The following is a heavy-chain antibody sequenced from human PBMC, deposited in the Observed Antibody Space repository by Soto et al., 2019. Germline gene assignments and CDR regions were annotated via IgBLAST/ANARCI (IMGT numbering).Heavy chain of an antibody. D-gene: IGHD6-6*01. CDR1: GGTFSSYA. Sequence: SVKVSCKASGGTFSSYAISWVRQAPGQGLEWMGGIIPIFGTANYAQKFQGRVTITADESTSTAYMELSSLRSEDTAVHYCAGMTSIAARPVDYWGQGTLVTVSS. CDR3: AGMTSIAARPVDY. V-gene: IGHV1-69*13. CDR2: IIPIFGTA. J-gene: IGHJ4*02.